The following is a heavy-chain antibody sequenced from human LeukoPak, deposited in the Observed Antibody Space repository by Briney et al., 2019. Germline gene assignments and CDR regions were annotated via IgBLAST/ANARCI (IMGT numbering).Heavy chain of an antibody. V-gene: IGHV5-51*01. CDR3: ARHISDCGGDCPFDY. Sequence: GESLKISCKGSGYRLTSYWIGWVRQMPGKGLEWMGMIYPGDSDTRYSPSFEGQVPISADKSIATAYLQWSGLKASDTAMYYCARHISDCGGDCPFDYWGQGTLVTVSS. CDR2: IYPGDSDT. J-gene: IGHJ4*02. CDR1: GYRLTSYW. D-gene: IGHD2-21*02.